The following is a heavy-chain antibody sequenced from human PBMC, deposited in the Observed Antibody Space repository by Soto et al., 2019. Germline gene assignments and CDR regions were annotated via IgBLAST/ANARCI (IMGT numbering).Heavy chain of an antibody. CDR1: GITFSSFE. V-gene: IGHV3-48*03. CDR3: ARDWSRLLKS. D-gene: IGHD2-21*02. Sequence: PGGSLRLSCTASGITFSSFEMNWVRQAPGKGLEWVSYISRTGDTIYYADSVKGRFTTSRDNAKNSLYLQLYSLRAEDTAVYYCARDWSRLLKSWGQGTLVTVSS. CDR2: ISRTGDTI. J-gene: IGHJ5*02.